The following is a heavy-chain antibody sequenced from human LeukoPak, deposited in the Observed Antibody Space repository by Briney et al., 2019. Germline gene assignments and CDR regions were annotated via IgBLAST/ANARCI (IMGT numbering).Heavy chain of an antibody. D-gene: IGHD3-9*01. CDR3: ARGRWFDWLEFGYSDY. CDR2: INHSGST. V-gene: IGHV4-34*01. Sequence: SETLSLTCAVYGGSFSGYYWSWIRQPPGKGLEWIGEINHSGSTNYNPSLKSRVTISVDTSKNQFSLKLSSVTAADTAVYYCARGRWFDWLEFGYSDYRGQGTLVTVSS. J-gene: IGHJ4*02. CDR1: GGSFSGYY.